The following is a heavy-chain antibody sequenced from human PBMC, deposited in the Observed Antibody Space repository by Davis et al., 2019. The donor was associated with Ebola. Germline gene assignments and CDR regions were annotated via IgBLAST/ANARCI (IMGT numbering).Heavy chain of an antibody. CDR1: GYTFTSHD. CDR2: MNPNGGNA. CDR3: ARDSMITGAGLFDY. D-gene: IGHD1-20*01. J-gene: IGHJ4*02. Sequence: AASVTVSCRASGYTFTSHDINWVRPAPGHGLEWMGWMNPNGGNAGYAQKFQGRVTITADKSTSTAYMELSSLRSEDTAVYYCARDSMITGAGLFDYWGQGTLVTVSS. V-gene: IGHV1-8*01.